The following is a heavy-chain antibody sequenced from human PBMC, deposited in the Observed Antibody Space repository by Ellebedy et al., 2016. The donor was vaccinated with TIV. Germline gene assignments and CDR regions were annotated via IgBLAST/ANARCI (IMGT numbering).Heavy chain of an antibody. CDR1: GFTFGSYD. CDR3: ARVLQSYGMDV. CDR2: ISYDGSDK. V-gene: IGHV3-33*08. D-gene: IGHD3-10*01. J-gene: IGHJ6*02. Sequence: PWGSLRLSCAVSGFTFGSYDMPWVRQAPGKGLEWVALISYDGSDKYYGDSVKSRFTISRVNSKNTLYLQMNSLRAEDTAVYYCARVLQSYGMDVWGQGTTVTGSS.